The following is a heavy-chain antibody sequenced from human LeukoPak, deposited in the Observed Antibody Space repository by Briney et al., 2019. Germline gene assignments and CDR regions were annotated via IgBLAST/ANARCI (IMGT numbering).Heavy chain of an antibody. CDR3: ARGSPTVTFDY. CDR2: INHSGST. Sequence: SETLSLTCAVYGGSFSGYYWSWIRQPPGKGLEWIGEINHSGSTNYNPSLKSRVTISVDTSKSQFSLKLSSVTAADTAVYYCARGSPTVTFDYWGQGTLVTVSS. CDR1: GGSFSGYY. V-gene: IGHV4-34*01. J-gene: IGHJ4*02. D-gene: IGHD4-17*01.